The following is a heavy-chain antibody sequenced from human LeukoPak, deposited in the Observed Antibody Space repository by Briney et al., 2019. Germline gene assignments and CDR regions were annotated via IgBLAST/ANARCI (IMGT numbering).Heavy chain of an antibody. Sequence: GGSLRLSCAASGFTFSSYAMSWVRQAPGKGLEWVAVISYDGSNKYYADSVKGRFTISRDNSKNTLYLQLNSLRAEDTAVYYCAKAQTTVTPIIDYWGQGNLVTVSS. CDR3: AKAQTTVTPIIDY. J-gene: IGHJ4*02. CDR2: ISYDGSNK. CDR1: GFTFSSYA. D-gene: IGHD4-17*01. V-gene: IGHV3-30*18.